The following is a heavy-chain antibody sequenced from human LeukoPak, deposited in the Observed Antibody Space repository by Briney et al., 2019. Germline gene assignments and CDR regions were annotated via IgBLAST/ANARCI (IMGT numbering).Heavy chain of an antibody. CDR2: ITNSGTTI. V-gene: IGHV3-11*01. CDR3: ARDGHYDILTGYFQD. CDR1: GFTFTDYY. D-gene: IGHD3-9*01. J-gene: IGHJ4*02. Sequence: GGSLRLSCAASGFTFTDYYMSWIRQAPGKGLEWVSYITNSGTTIYYADSVKGRFTISRDNAKNSLYLQMNSLRAEDTVVYYCARDGHYDILTGYFQDWGQGTLVTVSS.